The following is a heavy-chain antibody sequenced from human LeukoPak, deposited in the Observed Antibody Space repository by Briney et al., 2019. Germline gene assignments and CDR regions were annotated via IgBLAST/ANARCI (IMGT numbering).Heavy chain of an antibody. CDR2: IYYSGST. CDR1: GGSISTYY. J-gene: IGHJ4*02. D-gene: IGHD3-3*01. V-gene: IGHV4-59*01. Sequence: TSSETLSLTCSVSGGSISTYYWTWIRQPPGKGLEWIGYIYYSGSTNYNPSLKSRVTISLDTSKNQFSLKLSSVTAADTAVYYCARAILSGYPDSWGQGTQVIVFS. CDR3: ARAILSGYPDS.